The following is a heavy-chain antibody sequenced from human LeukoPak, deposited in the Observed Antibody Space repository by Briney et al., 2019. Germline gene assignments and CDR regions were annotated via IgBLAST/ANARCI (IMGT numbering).Heavy chain of an antibody. D-gene: IGHD2-2*01. V-gene: IGHV4-31*03. Sequence: PSETLSLTCTVSGGSISSGGYYWRWIRQHPGKGLEWIGYIYYSGSTYYNPSLKSRVTISVDTSKNQFSLKLSSVTAADTAVYYCARDIIASLGGYYYYYMDVWGKGTTVTVSS. CDR1: GGSISSGGYY. CDR2: IYYSGST. CDR3: ARDIIASLGGYYYYYMDV. J-gene: IGHJ6*03.